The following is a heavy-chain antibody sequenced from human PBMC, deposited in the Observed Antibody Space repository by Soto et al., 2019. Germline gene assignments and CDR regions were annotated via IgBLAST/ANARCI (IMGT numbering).Heavy chain of an antibody. V-gene: IGHV4-34*01. CDR1: GGSLSGYY. CDR3: ARGQEGVVATH. Sequence: QVQLQQWGAGLLKPSETLSLNCAVNGGSLSGYYWSWIRQPPGKGLEWIGEIKDGGRTNYSPSLKSRATISSDTSTNHFSLRLYSVTAADTGVYYCARGQEGVVATHWDQGTLVPVSS. J-gene: IGHJ4*02. D-gene: IGHD5-12*01. CDR2: IKDGGRT.